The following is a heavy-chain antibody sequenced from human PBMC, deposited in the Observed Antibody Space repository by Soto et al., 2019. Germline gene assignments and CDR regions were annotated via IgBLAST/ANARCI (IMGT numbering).Heavy chain of an antibody. CDR1: GYTFSSYH. CDR3: VRDSGGVTSNWFDP. V-gene: IGHV1-46*03. Sequence: QVQLVQSGAEVKKPGASVKVSCKASGYTFSSYHMHWVRQAPGQGLEWMGIINPSGGSTSYAQKFQGRVTMTRDTFTSTVYMELSSLRSEDTAVYYCVRDSGGVTSNWFDPWGQGTLVTVSS. CDR2: INPSGGST. D-gene: IGHD3-16*01. J-gene: IGHJ5*02.